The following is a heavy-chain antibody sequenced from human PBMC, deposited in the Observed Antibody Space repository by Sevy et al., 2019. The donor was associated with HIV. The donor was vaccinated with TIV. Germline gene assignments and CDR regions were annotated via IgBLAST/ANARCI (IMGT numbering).Heavy chain of an antibody. CDR3: ARDLPPSATTVPHFDC. CDR1: GFSFSSYE. V-gene: IGHV3-48*03. J-gene: IGHJ4*02. D-gene: IGHD4-17*01. CDR2: IPNSGTTI. Sequence: GGSLRLSCAASGFSFSSYEMNWVRQAPGKGLEWVSYIPNSGTTISYSDSVRGRFTISRDNARNLLYLQMNSLRAEDTAVYFCARDLPPSATTVPHFDCWGQGTLVTVSS.